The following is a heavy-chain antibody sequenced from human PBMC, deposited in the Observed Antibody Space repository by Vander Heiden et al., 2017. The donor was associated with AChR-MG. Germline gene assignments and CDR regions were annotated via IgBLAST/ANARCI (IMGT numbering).Heavy chain of an antibody. J-gene: IGHJ4*02. V-gene: IGHV1-69*01. CDR2: IIPIFGTA. CDR1: GGTFSSYA. Sequence: QVQLVQSGAEVKKPGSSVKVSCKASGGTFSSYASSWVRQAPGQGLEWMRGIIPIFGTANYAQKFQGRVTITANESTSTAYMELSSLRSEDTAVYYCARAGLFRIAAAMYYFDYWGQGTLVTVSS. D-gene: IGHD6-13*01. CDR3: ARAGLFRIAAAMYYFDY.